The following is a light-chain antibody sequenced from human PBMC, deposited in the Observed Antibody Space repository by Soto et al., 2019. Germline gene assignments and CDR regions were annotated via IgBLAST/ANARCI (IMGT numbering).Light chain of an antibody. J-gene: IGKJ1*01. CDR1: QSLLHSNGYNY. CDR2: LGS. Sequence: DIVMTQSPLSLPVTPGGPASISCRSSQSLLHSNGYNYLDWYLQKPGQSPQLLIYLGSNRASGVPDRFSGSGSGTDFTLKISRVEAEDVGVYYCMQALQTPRTVGQGTKVDSK. CDR3: MQALQTPRT. V-gene: IGKV2-28*01.